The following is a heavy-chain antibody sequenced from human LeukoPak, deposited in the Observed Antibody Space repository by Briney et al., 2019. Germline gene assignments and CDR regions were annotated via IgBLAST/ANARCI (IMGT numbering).Heavy chain of an antibody. Sequence: PGGSLRLSCAASGFTFSSYEMNWVRRAPGKGLEWVSYISSSGSTIYYADSVKGRFTISRDNAKNSLYLQMNSLRAEDTAVYYCARGAVWGSYRPPPPRFDYWGQGTLVTVSS. V-gene: IGHV3-48*03. CDR2: ISSSGSTI. CDR1: GFTFSSYE. J-gene: IGHJ4*02. CDR3: ARGAVWGSYRPPPPRFDY. D-gene: IGHD3-16*02.